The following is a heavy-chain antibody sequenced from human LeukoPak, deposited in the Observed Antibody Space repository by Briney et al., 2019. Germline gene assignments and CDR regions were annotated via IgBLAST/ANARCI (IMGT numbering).Heavy chain of an antibody. CDR3: ARDVATVTTIGGGMDV. CDR2: INPNSGGT. J-gene: IGHJ6*02. V-gene: IGHV1-2*02. D-gene: IGHD4-17*01. Sequence: ASVKVPCKASGYTFTGYYMHWVRQAPGQGLEWMGWINPNSGGTNYAQKFQGRVTMTRDTSISTAYMELSRLRSDDTAVYYCARDVATVTTIGGGMDVWGQGTTVTVSS. CDR1: GYTFTGYY.